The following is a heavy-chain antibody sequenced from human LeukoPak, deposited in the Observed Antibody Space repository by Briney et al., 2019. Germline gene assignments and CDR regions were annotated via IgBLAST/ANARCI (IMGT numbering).Heavy chain of an antibody. D-gene: IGHD3-9*01. J-gene: IGHJ4*02. CDR2: INPNSGGT. Sequence: ASVKVSCKASGYTFTGYYMHWVRQAPGQGLEWMGWINPNSGGTNYAQKFQGRVTITRDTSISTAYMELNRLRSDDTAVYYCAREGAYDILTGCPDYWGQGTLVTVSS. CDR1: GYTFTGYY. V-gene: IGHV1-2*02. CDR3: AREGAYDILTGCPDY.